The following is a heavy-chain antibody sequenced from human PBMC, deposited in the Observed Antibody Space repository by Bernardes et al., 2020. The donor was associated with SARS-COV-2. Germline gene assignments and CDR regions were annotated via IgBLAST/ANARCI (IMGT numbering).Heavy chain of an antibody. D-gene: IGHD4-17*01. Sequence: SETLSLTCAVYGGSFSGYYWSWIRQPPGKGLEWIGEINHSGGTNYNPSLKSRVTISVDTSKNQFSLKLSSVTAADTAVYYCARGGYGGDFDYWGQGTLVTVSS. CDR2: INHSGGT. V-gene: IGHV4-34*01. CDR1: GGSFSGYY. J-gene: IGHJ4*02. CDR3: ARGGYGGDFDY.